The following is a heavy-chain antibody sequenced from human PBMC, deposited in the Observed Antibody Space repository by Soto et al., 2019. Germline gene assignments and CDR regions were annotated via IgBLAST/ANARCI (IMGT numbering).Heavy chain of an antibody. J-gene: IGHJ4*02. CDR3: ARTYCSSTSCYRGLDY. D-gene: IGHD2-2*01. V-gene: IGHV3-48*01. Sequence: GGSLRLSCAASGFTFSSYSMNWVRQAPGKGLEWVSYISSSSSTIYYADSVKGRFTISRDNAKNSLYLQMSSLRAEDTAVYYCARTYCSSTSCYRGLDYWGQGTLVTVSS. CDR2: ISSSSSTI. CDR1: GFTFSSYS.